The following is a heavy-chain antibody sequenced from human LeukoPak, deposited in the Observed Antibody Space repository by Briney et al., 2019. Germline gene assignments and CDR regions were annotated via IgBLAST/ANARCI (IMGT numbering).Heavy chain of an antibody. D-gene: IGHD6-19*01. CDR3: AKDTGSGWSFDY. Sequence: GGSLRLSCAASGFTFHNYVMHWVRQAPGKGLEWVSLIKGNGDTTYTDSVKGRFIISRDNSKNSLYLQINSLRTEDTALYYCAKDTGSGWSFDYWGLGTLVTVSS. CDR1: GFTFHNYV. CDR2: IKGNGDTT. J-gene: IGHJ4*02. V-gene: IGHV3-43*02.